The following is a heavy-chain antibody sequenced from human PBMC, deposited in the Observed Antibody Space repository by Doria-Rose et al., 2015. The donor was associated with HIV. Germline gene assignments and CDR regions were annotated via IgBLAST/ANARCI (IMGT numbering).Heavy chain of an antibody. Sequence: QITLKESGPVLVKPTETLTLTCTVSGVSLSSPGMGVSWIRQPPGNALEWLGNIFSDDERSYKTSLMSRLAISRGTSKSQVVLTMTDMDPVGTATYYCARIKSSRWYHKYYFDFWGQGTLVIVSA. CDR2: IFSDDER. J-gene: IGHJ4*02. D-gene: IGHD6-13*01. CDR3: ARIKSSRWYHKYYFDF. CDR1: GVSLSSPGMG. V-gene: IGHV2-26*01.